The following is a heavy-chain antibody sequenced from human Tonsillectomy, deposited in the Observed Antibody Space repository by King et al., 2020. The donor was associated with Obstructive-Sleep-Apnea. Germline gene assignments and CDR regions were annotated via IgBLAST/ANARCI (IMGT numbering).Heavy chain of an antibody. CDR3: ARGYSSSWYGDFDY. CDR1: GGSISSYY. CDR2: IYHSGST. Sequence: VQLQESGPGLVKPSETLSLTCTVSGGSISSYYWSLIRQPPGKGLEWSGYIYHSGSTNYNPSLKSRGTLSLDTAKNQFSLKVSSVTAADTPVYYCARGYSSSWYGDFDYWGQGTLVTVSS. D-gene: IGHD6-13*01. J-gene: IGHJ4*02. V-gene: IGHV4-59*01.